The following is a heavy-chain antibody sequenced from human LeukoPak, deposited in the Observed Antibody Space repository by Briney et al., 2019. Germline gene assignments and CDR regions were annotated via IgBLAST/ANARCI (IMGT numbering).Heavy chain of an antibody. J-gene: IGHJ3*02. Sequence: PGGSLRLSCAASGFTVSSNYMSWVRQAPGKGLDWVSVIYTGGSTYYADSVKGRFTISRDNSKNTLYLQMNSLRAEDTAVYYCARERPSPKEGGLGYYYDRGDAFDIWGQGTMVTVSS. D-gene: IGHD3-22*01. CDR3: ARERPSPKEGGLGYYYDRGDAFDI. CDR1: GFTVSSNY. CDR2: IYTGGST. V-gene: IGHV3-53*05.